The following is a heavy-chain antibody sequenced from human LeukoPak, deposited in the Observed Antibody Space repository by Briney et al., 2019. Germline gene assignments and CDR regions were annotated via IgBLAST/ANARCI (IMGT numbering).Heavy chain of an antibody. V-gene: IGHV3-21*01. CDR3: ARVPHCSGGSCYSFNYYGMDV. D-gene: IGHD2-15*01. Sequence: GGSLRLSCAASGFTFSSYSMNWVRQAPGKGPEWVSSISSSSSYIYYADSVKGRFTISRDNAKNSLYLQMNSLGAEDTAVYYCARVPHCSGGSCYSFNYYGMDVWGKGTTVTVSS. CDR1: GFTFSSYS. CDR2: ISSSSSYI. J-gene: IGHJ6*04.